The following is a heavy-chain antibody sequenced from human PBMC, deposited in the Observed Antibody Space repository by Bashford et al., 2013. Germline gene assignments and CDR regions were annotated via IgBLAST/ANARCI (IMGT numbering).Heavy chain of an antibody. Sequence: GESLKISCKASGYIFPSYWIGWVRQVPGKGLEWMGIIFPSDSDTRYSPSFEGQVTISADKSLSTAYLQWSSLKASDTAMYYCATKYSKPYYFDYWGQGTPVTVSS. J-gene: IGHJ4*02. CDR1: GYIFPSYW. V-gene: IGHV5-51*01. CDR2: IFPSDSDT. CDR3: ATKYSKPYYFDY. D-gene: IGHD1-26*01.